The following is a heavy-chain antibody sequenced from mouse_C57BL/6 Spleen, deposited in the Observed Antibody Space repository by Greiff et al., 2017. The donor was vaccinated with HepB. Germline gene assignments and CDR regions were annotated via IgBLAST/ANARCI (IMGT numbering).Heavy chain of an antibody. V-gene: IGHV1-55*01. CDR1: GCTFTSYW. D-gene: IGHD1-1*01. J-gene: IGHJ3*01. CDR2: IYPGSGST. CDR3: ARGDYYGTWFAY. Sequence: QVQLQQPGAELVKPGASVKMSCKASGCTFTSYWITWVKQRPGQGLEWIGDIYPGSGSTNYNEKFKSKATLTVDTSSSTAYMQLSSLTSEDSAVYYCARGDYYGTWFAYWGQGTLVTVSA.